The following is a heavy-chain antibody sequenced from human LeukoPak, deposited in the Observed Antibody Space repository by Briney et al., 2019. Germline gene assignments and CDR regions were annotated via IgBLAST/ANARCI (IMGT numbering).Heavy chain of an antibody. J-gene: IGHJ4*02. CDR1: GFTFRSYS. CDR2: ISSSSSYI. Sequence: GGSLRLSCAASGFTFRSYSMNWVRQAPGKGREWVSSISSSSSYIYYADSVKGRFTISRDNAKNSLYLQMNSLRAEDTAVYYCARVEGSDWYLYYLDYWGQGTLVTVSS. CDR3: ARVEGSDWYLYYLDY. D-gene: IGHD6-19*01. V-gene: IGHV3-21*01.